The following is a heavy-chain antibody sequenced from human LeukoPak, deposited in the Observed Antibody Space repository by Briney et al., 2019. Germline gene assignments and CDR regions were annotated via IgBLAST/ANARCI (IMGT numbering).Heavy chain of an antibody. V-gene: IGHV4-39*07. CDR2: MDYGGSS. CDR3: ARSQHFFDY. CDR1: GDSIRTSSHY. Sequence: SETLSLTCTVSGDSIRTSSHYWGWIRQPPGTGPEWLGSMDYGGSSYYKPSLKSRVTISVDTSKNQFSLKLISVTAADTAVYYCARSQHFFDYWGQGILVTVSS. J-gene: IGHJ4*02.